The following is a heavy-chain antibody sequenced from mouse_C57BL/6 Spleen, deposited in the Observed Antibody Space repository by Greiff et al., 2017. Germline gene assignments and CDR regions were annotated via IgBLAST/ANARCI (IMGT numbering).Heavy chain of an antibody. J-gene: IGHJ4*01. CDR3: TRGDYDYVGGAMDY. V-gene: IGHV5-9-1*02. CDR1: GFTFSSYA. CDR2: ISSGGDYI. Sequence: EVHLVESGEGLVKPGGSLKLSCAASGFTFSSYAMSWVRQTPEKRLEWVAYISSGGDYIYYADTVKGRFTISRDNARNTLYLQMSSLKSEDTAMYYCTRGDYDYVGGAMDYWGQGTSVTVSS. D-gene: IGHD2-4*01.